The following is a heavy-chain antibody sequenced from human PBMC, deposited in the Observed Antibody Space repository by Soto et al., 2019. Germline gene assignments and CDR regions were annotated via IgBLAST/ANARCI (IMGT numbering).Heavy chain of an antibody. Sequence: GGPLRGSWVPAGFSFRSHRRHWGSQATEKLLEWVAVIWYDGSKKYYADSVKGRFTISRDNSKNTLYLQMNSLRAEDTAVYYCAKDFLGPRRRKCLGFDAVESWVQGTMVTVFS. J-gene: IGHJ3*02. CDR1: GFSFRSHR. V-gene: IGHV3-33*06. CDR2: IWYDGSKK. CDR3: AKDFLGPRRRKCLGFDAVES.